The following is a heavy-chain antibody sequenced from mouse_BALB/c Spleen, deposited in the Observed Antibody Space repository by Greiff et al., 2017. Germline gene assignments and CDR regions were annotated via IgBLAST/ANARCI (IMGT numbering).Heavy chain of an antibody. CDR2: IYPGNSDT. J-gene: IGHJ4*01. Sequence: VHVKQSGTVLARPGASVKMSCKASGYTFTSYWMHWVKQRPGQGLEWIGAIYPGNSDTSYNQKFKGKAKLTAVTSTSTAYMELSSLTNEDSAVYYCTRWLLPYAMDYWGQGTSVTVSS. CDR3: TRWLLPYAMDY. V-gene: IGHV1-5*01. CDR1: GYTFTSYW. D-gene: IGHD2-3*01.